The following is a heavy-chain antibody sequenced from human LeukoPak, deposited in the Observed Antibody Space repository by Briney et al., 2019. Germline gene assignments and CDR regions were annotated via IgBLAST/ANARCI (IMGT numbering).Heavy chain of an antibody. J-gene: IGHJ4*02. CDR2: ISGSGGST. V-gene: IGHV3-23*01. CDR1: GFTFSSYA. D-gene: IGHD6-13*01. Sequence: WGSLRLSCAASGFTFSSYAMSWVRQAPGKGLEWVSAISGSGGSTYYADSVKGRFTISRDNSKNTLYLQMNSLRAEDTAVYYCAKGSPYSSSWSQGVWGQGTLVTVSS. CDR3: AKGSPYSSSWSQGV.